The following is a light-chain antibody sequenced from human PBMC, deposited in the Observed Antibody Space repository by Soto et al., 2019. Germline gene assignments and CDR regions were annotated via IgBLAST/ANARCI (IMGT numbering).Light chain of an antibody. CDR2: EVS. CDR3: CSFTSITTYV. J-gene: IGLJ1*01. CDR1: SSDVGAYNY. Sequence: QSALTQPASVSGSLGQSITISCTGTSSDVGAYNYVSWYQQQPGKAPKLMISEVSNRPSGVSNRFSGSKSGNTASLIISGLQAEDEADCYCCSFTSITTYVFGTGTKVTVL. V-gene: IGLV2-14*01.